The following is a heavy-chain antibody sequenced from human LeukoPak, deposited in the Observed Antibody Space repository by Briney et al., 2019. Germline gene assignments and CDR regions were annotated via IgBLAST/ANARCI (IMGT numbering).Heavy chain of an antibody. D-gene: IGHD2/OR15-2a*01. CDR3: ARDEDTSALSEY. CDR2: ISNNGGRT. CDR1: GFSFSSNT. Sequence: GGSLRLSCAGSGFSFSSNTMSWVRQAPGRGLEWVSAISNNGGRTDYADSVKGRFTISRDNSKSTLYLHMDCLRAEDTAVYYCARDEDTSALSEYWGQGTLVTVSS. V-gene: IGHV3-23*01. J-gene: IGHJ4*02.